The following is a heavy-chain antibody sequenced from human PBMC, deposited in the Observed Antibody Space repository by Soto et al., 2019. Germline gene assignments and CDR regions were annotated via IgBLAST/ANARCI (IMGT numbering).Heavy chain of an antibody. Sequence: PGGSLSLSCVGSGFTFSSNWMTWVRQAPGKGLEWVANIRQDGSEINYVDSVKGRFTISRDNTKNSLYLQMNSLRAEDTAVYYCARGHSGTYYRAFDYWGQGTLVTVSS. CDR2: IRQDGSEI. CDR3: ARGHSGTYYRAFDY. CDR1: GFTFSSNW. V-gene: IGHV3-7*02. J-gene: IGHJ4*02. D-gene: IGHD1-26*01.